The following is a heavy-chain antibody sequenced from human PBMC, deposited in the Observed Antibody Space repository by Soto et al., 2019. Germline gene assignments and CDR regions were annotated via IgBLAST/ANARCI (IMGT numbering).Heavy chain of an antibody. J-gene: IGHJ4*01. CDR3: AAPTY. CDR1: GFSLNNNY. Sequence: PGGSLRLSCAASGFSLNNNYMNWVRQAPGKGLEWVSIIYTGGSTYYADSVKGRFTISRDDSKNTLYLQMNSLRAEDTGVYYCAAPTYWGQGTLVTVSS. V-gene: IGHV3-66*01. CDR2: IYTGGST.